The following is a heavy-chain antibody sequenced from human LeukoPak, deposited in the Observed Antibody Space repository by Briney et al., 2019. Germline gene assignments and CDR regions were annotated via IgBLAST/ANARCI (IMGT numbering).Heavy chain of an antibody. Sequence: ASVKVSCKASGYSFTNNYIHWVRQAPGQGLEWMGWINPNSGGTNYAQKFQGRVTMTRDTSINTAYMELSRLRSDDTAVYYCAGDMVRGVILRRVLEYWGQGTLATVSS. D-gene: IGHD3-10*01. V-gene: IGHV1-2*02. CDR3: AGDMVRGVILRRVLEY. J-gene: IGHJ4*02. CDR2: INPNSGGT. CDR1: GYSFTNNY.